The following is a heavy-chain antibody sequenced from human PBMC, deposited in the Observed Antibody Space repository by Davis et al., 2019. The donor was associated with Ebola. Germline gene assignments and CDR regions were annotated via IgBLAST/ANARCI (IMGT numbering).Heavy chain of an antibody. CDR2: INPHNGNT. CDR3: ARAQFPTTSDH. Sequence: ASVKVSCKASGYTFTNYGITWVRQAPGQGLEWMGWINPHNGNTNYAQNVQGRVTLTTDTSTSTAYMEVGSLRSDDTAVYYCARAQFPTTSDHWGQGTLVGVSS. D-gene: IGHD1-1*01. CDR1: GYTFTNYG. V-gene: IGHV1-18*04. J-gene: IGHJ1*01.